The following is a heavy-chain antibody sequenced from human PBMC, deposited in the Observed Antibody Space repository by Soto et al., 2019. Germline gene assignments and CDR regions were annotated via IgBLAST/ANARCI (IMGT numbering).Heavy chain of an antibody. Sequence: RSPRLSCPASGFPFSSYAMSWFCQAPGKGLEWVSAISGSGGSTYYADSVKGRFTISRDNSKNTLYLQMNSLRAEDTAVYYCTASSGWYNAFDIWGQGT. CDR3: TASSGWYNAFDI. CDR2: ISGSGGST. D-gene: IGHD6-19*01. J-gene: IGHJ3*02. V-gene: IGHV3-23*01. CDR1: GFPFSSYA.